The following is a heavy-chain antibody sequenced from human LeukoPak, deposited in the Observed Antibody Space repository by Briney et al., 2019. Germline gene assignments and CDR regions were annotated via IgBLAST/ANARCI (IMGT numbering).Heavy chain of an antibody. V-gene: IGHV3-23*01. CDR1: GFTFSSYA. Sequence: GGSLRLSCAASGFTFSSYAMSWVRQAPGKGLEWVSAISGSGGSTYYADSVKGRFTISRDNSKNTLYLQMNSLRAEDTAVYYCARGSTPSDFWSGYYWSYYFDYWGQGTLVTVSS. CDR3: ARGSTPSDFWSGYYWSYYFDY. D-gene: IGHD3-3*01. J-gene: IGHJ4*02. CDR2: ISGSGGST.